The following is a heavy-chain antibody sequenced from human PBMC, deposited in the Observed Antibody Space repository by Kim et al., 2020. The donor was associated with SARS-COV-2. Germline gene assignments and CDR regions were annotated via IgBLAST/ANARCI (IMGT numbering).Heavy chain of an antibody. CDR2: INPNSGGT. J-gene: IGHJ5*02. CDR3: ASTLAAAGYNWFDP. Sequence: ASVKVSCKASGYTFTGYYMYWVRQAPGQGLEWMGWINPNSGGTNYAQKFQGRVTMTRDTSISTAYMELSRLRSDDTAVYYCASTLAAAGYNWFDPWGLGTLVTVSS. D-gene: IGHD6-13*01. V-gene: IGHV1-2*02. CDR1: GYTFTGYY.